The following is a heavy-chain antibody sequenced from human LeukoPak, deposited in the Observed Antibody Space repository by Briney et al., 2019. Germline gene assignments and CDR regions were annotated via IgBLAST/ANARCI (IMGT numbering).Heavy chain of an antibody. Sequence: ISDVSGYSINNAYYWGWVRQPPGKGLDWIGTIYHSGNTYYNPSLKSRVTMSVDTSKNQFSLKLTSVTAADTAVYYCARDARIVGATTWGDYWGQATMVIVSS. CDR2: IYHSGNT. V-gene: IGHV4-38-2*02. J-gene: IGHJ4*02. D-gene: IGHD1-26*01. CDR3: ARDARIVGATTWGDY. CDR1: GYSINNAYY.